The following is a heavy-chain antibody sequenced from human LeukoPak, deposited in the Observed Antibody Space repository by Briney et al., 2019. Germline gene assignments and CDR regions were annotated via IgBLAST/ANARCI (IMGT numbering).Heavy chain of an antibody. D-gene: IGHD6-13*01. V-gene: IGHV3-23*01. J-gene: IGHJ4*02. CDR2: VTGSGGRA. CDR3: AKDKGQQLVPLLDY. Sequence: PGGSLRLSCAASGFTFSNYVMNWVRQAPGKGLEWVSSVTGSGGRAYYADSVTGRFTISRDNSKNTLYLQMNSLRGEDTAVYYCAKDKGQQLVPLLDYWGQGTLVTVSS. CDR1: GFTFSNYV.